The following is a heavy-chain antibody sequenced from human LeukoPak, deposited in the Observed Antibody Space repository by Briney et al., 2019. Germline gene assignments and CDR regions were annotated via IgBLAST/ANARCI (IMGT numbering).Heavy chain of an antibody. CDR2: ISSSSSYT. D-gene: IGHD4-17*01. V-gene: IGHV3-21*05. J-gene: IGHJ4*02. CDR1: GFSFTTYD. CDR3: ARDSFGDYECLADY. Sequence: PGRSLRLSCAVSGFSFTTYDVHWVRQAPGRGLEWVSYISSSSSYTNYADSVKGRFTISRDNAKNSLYLQMNSLRAEDTAVYYCARDSFGDYECLADYWGQGTLVTVSS.